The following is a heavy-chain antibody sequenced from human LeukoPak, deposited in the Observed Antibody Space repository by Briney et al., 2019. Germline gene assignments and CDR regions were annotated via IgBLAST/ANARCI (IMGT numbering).Heavy chain of an antibody. D-gene: IGHD1-14*01. CDR2: IYYSGSA. Sequence: SETLSLTCTVSGGSISSYYWSWIRQPPGKGLEWIGYIYYSGSANYNPSLKNRVTISVDTSKNQFSLKLSSVTAADTAVYYCARARIPEGYFDYWGQGTLVTVSS. J-gene: IGHJ4*02. V-gene: IGHV4-59*01. CDR1: GGSISSYY. CDR3: ARARIPEGYFDY.